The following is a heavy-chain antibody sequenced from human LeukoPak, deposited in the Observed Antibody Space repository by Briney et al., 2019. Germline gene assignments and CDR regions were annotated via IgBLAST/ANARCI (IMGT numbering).Heavy chain of an antibody. CDR2: IFYCGTT. CDR1: GGSISSGDYY. D-gene: IGHD2-21*01. J-gene: IGHJ4*02. CDR3: ARAPTPYMWTK. Sequence: PSETLSLTCTVSGGSISSGDYYWSWIRQPPGKGLEWIGYIFYCGTTYYNPSLKSRVTISIDTSKDQFFLKLSSVTAPDAAVYYCARAPTPYMWTKWGQGTLVTVSS. V-gene: IGHV4-30-4*01.